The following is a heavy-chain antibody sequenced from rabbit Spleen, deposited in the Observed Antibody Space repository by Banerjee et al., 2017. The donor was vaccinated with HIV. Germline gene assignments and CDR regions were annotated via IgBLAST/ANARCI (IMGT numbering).Heavy chain of an antibody. Sequence: QEQLVESGGGLVQPEGSLTLTCKASGLDFSSSYWICWVRQAPGKGPEWIACIDVVKSGASYYASWAKGRFTISKTSSTTVTLQMTSLTAADMATYFCARDLAGVIGWTFGWWGHGTLVPVS. CDR3: ARDLAGVIGWTFGW. D-gene: IGHD4-1*01. CDR1: GLDFSSSYW. V-gene: IGHV1S45*01. J-gene: IGHJ3*01. CDR2: IDVVKSGAS.